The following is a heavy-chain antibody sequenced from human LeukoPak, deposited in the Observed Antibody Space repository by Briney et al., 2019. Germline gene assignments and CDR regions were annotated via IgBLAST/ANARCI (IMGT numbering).Heavy chain of an antibody. D-gene: IGHD3-22*01. J-gene: IGHJ4*02. V-gene: IGHV3-15*01. CDR2: IKSKTDGGTT. CDR1: GFTFSNAW. CDR3: ITFSMIVVVITD. Sequence: GGSLRLACAASGFTFSNAWMSWVRQAPGKGLEWVGRIKSKTDGGTTDYAAPVKGRFTISRDDSKNTLYLQMNSLKTEDTAVYYCITFSMIVVVITDWGQGTLVTVSS.